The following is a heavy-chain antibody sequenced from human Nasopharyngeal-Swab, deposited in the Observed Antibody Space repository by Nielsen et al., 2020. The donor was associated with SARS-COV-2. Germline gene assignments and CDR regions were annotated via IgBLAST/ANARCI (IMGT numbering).Heavy chain of an antibody. V-gene: IGHV3-21*01. CDR3: ARVVGANDY. CDR2: ISSSSSYI. D-gene: IGHD1-26*01. Sequence: GESLKISCAASGFTFNNYNFNWVRQAPGKGLEWVSSISSSSSYIYYADSVKGRFTISRDNAKNSLYLQMNSLRPEDTAVYYCARVVGANDYWGQGTLVTVSS. J-gene: IGHJ4*02. CDR1: GFTFNNYN.